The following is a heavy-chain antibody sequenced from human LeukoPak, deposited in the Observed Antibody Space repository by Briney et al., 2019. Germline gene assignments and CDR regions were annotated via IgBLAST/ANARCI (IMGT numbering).Heavy chain of an antibody. J-gene: IGHJ4*02. D-gene: IGHD5-12*01. Sequence: PGGSLRLSCAASTFTFSKYAMSWVRQAPGKGLEWVSYITSAGRAIYYADSVQGRFTISRDNARNSLYLQMNGLRAEDTAVYYCASDIVATSGDFWGQGTLVTVSS. CDR3: ASDIVATSGDF. V-gene: IGHV3-11*01. CDR1: TFTFSKYA. CDR2: ITSAGRAI.